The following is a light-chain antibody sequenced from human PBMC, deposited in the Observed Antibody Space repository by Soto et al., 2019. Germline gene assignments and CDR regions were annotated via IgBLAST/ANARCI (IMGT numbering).Light chain of an antibody. J-gene: IGLJ1*01. CDR2: EVN. Sequence: QSFLTQPASVSGSPGQSITISCTGTSSDIGSYNRVSWYQQPPGTAPKLIIYEVNNRPSGVPDRFSGSKSGNTASLTISGLQAEDEADYYCNPSTTRSTYVFGTGTKVTVL. V-gene: IGLV2-18*02. CDR3: NPSTTRSTYV. CDR1: SSDIGSYNR.